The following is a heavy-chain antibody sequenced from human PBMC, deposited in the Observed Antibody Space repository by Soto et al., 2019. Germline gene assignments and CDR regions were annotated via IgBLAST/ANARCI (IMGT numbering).Heavy chain of an antibody. CDR1: GGSISSGDYY. CDR3: ARGWREEGNGMDV. V-gene: IGHV4-30-4*01. CDR2: IYYSGST. Sequence: PSETLSLTCTVSGGSISSGDYYWSWIRQPPGKGLEWIGYIYYSGSTYYNPSLKSRVTISVDTSKNQFSLKLSSVTAADTAVYYCARGWREEGNGMDVWGQGTTVTVYS. J-gene: IGHJ6*02. D-gene: IGHD2-15*01.